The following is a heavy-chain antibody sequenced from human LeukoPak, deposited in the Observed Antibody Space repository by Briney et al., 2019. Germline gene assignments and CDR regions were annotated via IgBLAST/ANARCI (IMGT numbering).Heavy chain of an antibody. CDR3: ARGNGVFGDYYYYGMDV. CDR2: IYYSGST. D-gene: IGHD2-8*01. CDR1: GGSISSGGYY. J-gene: IGHJ6*02. V-gene: IGHV4-39*07. Sequence: SETLSLTCTVSGGSISSGGYYWSWIRQPPGKGLEWIGSIYYSGSTYYNPSLKSRVTISVDTSKNQFSLKLSSVTAADTAVYYCARGNGVFGDYYYYGMDVWGQGTTVTVSS.